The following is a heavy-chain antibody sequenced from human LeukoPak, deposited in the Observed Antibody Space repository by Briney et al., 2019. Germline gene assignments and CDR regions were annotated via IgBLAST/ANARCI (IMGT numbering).Heavy chain of an antibody. CDR1: GGSISSGYY. Sequence: SSETLSLTCTVSGGSISSGYYWGWIRQPPGKGLEWIGSIYHSGSTYYNPSLKSRVTISVDTSKNQFSLKLSSVTAADTAVYYCARGLSIVGATADYWGQGTLVTVSS. CDR2: IYHSGST. V-gene: IGHV4-38-2*02. D-gene: IGHD1-26*01. J-gene: IGHJ4*02. CDR3: ARGLSIVGATADY.